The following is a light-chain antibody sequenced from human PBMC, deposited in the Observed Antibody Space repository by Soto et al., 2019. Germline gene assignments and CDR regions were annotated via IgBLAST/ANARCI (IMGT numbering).Light chain of an antibody. J-gene: IGLJ3*02. V-gene: IGLV2-14*03. CDR2: EVN. CDR1: SSDVGDRNY. Sequence: QSVLTQPASVSGSPGQSITISCTGTSSDVGDRNYVSWYQQHPGKAPKLMIYEVNNRPSGVSNRFSGSKSGNTASLTSSGLQAEDEADYHCSSYTTIGTWVFGGGTKLTVL. CDR3: SSYTTIGTWV.